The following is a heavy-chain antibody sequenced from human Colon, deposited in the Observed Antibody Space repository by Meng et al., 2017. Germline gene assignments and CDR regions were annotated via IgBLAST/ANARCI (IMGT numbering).Heavy chain of an antibody. J-gene: IGHJ5*02. CDR1: GFTFSSYA. Sequence: GESLKISCAASGFTFSSYAMHWVRQAPGKGLEWVAVISYDGSNKYYADSVKGRFTISRDNSKNTLYLQMNSLRAEDTAVYYCARDEFGAVAGPWFDPWGQRTLVPVSS. D-gene: IGHD6-19*01. CDR2: ISYDGSNK. CDR3: ARDEFGAVAGPWFDP. V-gene: IGHV3-30*04.